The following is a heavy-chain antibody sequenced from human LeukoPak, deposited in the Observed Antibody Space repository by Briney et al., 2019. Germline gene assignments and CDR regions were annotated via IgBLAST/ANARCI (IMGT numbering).Heavy chain of an antibody. Sequence: GGSLRLSCAASGFTFSSYSMNWVRQAPGKGVECVSSIISRTSYTYYADSVKAPFPISRHNAKNSLYLQMNSLRAEDSAVYYCARGAVTTGKDYWGQGTLVTVSS. J-gene: IGHJ4*02. CDR3: ARGAVTTGKDY. CDR1: GFTFSSYS. CDR2: IISRTSYT. D-gene: IGHD4-17*01. V-gene: IGHV3-21*01.